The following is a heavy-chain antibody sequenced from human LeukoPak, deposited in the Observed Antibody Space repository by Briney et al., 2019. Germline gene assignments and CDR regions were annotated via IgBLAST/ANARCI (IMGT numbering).Heavy chain of an antibody. J-gene: IGHJ3*02. CDR1: GFTFSIFA. CDR2: ISASNGNT. Sequence: PGGSLRLSCAASGFTFSIFAMSWVRQAPGKGLEWVPAISASNGNTYYADSVKGRFTISRDNSKSTLYLQMNSLRAEDTAVYYCAKDLSYAFDIWGRGTMVTVSS. V-gene: IGHV3-23*01. CDR3: AKDLSYAFDI.